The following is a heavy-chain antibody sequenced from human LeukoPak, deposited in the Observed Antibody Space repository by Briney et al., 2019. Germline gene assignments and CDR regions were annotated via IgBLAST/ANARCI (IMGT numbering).Heavy chain of an antibody. Sequence: SETLSLTCTVPGGSVSSYYWSWIRQPPGKGLEWIAYISDIGSINYNPSLKSRVTISLDTSKNQFSLKLSSVTAADTAVYYCAGHHPRNTVDFWGQGTLVTVSS. CDR1: GGSVSSYY. CDR3: AGHHPRNTVDF. J-gene: IGHJ4*02. V-gene: IGHV4-59*08. D-gene: IGHD2/OR15-2a*01. CDR2: ISDIGSI.